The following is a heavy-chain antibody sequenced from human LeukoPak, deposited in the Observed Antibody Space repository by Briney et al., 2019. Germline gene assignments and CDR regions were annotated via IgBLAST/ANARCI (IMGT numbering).Heavy chain of an antibody. V-gene: IGHV4-31*03. Sequence: SETLSLTCTVSGGSISSGGYYWSWIRQHPGKGLEWIGYIYYSGSTYYNPSLKSRVTISVDTSKNQFSLKLSSVTAEDTAVYYCARDLGCCTNGVCHTRFDYWGQGTLVAVSS. CDR3: ARDLGCCTNGVCHTRFDY. CDR1: GGSISSGGYY. D-gene: IGHD2-8*01. CDR2: IYYSGST. J-gene: IGHJ4*02.